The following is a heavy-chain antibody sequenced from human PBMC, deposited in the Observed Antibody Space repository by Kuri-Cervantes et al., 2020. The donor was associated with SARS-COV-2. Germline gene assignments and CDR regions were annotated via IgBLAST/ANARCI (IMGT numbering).Heavy chain of an antibody. V-gene: IGHV3-30-3*01. CDR2: ISYDGSNK. D-gene: IGHD3-22*01. Sequence: GGSLRLSCAASGFTFSSYAMHWVRQAPGKGLEWVAVISYDGSNKYYADSVKGRFTISRDNSKNTLYLQMNSLRAEDTAAYYCARDYYDSKSYWGQGTLVTVSS. J-gene: IGHJ4*02. CDR3: ARDYYDSKSY. CDR1: GFTFSSYA.